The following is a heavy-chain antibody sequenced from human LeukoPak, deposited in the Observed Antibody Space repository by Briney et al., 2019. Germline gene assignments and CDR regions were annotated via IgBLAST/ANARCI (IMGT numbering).Heavy chain of an antibody. J-gene: IGHJ4*02. CDR3: ARGGRDCSSTSCYVLN. CDR1: GFTFSSYA. Sequence: GGSLRLSCAASGFTFSSYAMHWVRQAPGKGLEWVAVISYDGNNKYYADSVRGRFNISRDNSKNTLHLQMNSLRAEDTAVYYCARGGRDCSSTSCYVLNWGQGTLVTVSS. CDR2: ISYDGNNK. V-gene: IGHV3-30-3*01. D-gene: IGHD2-2*01.